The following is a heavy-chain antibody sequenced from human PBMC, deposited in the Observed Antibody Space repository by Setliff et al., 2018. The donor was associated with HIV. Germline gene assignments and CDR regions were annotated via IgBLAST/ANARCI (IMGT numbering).Heavy chain of an antibody. Sequence: SETLSLTCSVSGGSIRSNSYYWVWIRQPPGKGLEWIGSISYSGNTYSSPSLKSRVIISVDASTNQVSLKLSSVTAADTTVYYCARHSGLGGYYSPFDYWGPGTLVTVSS. J-gene: IGHJ4*02. V-gene: IGHV4-39*01. CDR3: ARHSGLGGYYSPFDY. CDR1: GGSIRSNSYY. CDR2: ISYSGNT. D-gene: IGHD3-22*01.